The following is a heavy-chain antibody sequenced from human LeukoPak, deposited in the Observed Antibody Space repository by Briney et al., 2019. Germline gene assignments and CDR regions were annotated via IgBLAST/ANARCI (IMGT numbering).Heavy chain of an antibody. Sequence: GGCLRLSCAASGFTFSSYAMHWVRQAPGKGLEWVAVISYDGSNKYYADSVKGRFTISRDNSKNTLYLQMNSLRAEDTAVYYCARDFLEARDAFDIWGQGTMVTVSS. CDR1: GFTFSSYA. V-gene: IGHV3-30-3*01. CDR3: ARDFLEARDAFDI. J-gene: IGHJ3*02. CDR2: ISYDGSNK. D-gene: IGHD5-12*01.